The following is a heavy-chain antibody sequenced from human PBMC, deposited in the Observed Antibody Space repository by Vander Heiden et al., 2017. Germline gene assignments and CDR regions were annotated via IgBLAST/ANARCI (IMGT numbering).Heavy chain of an antibody. Sequence: EVQLLETGGGLVQPGGSLRLSCAASGFTFTSYAMGWVRQAPGKGLEWVSAISGSGGSTYYADSVKGRFTISRDNSKNTLYLQMNSLRAEDTAVYYCANFMVVGPPRWGQGTLVTVSS. CDR3: ANFMVVGPPR. D-gene: IGHD3-10*01. V-gene: IGHV3-23*01. CDR2: ISGSGGST. J-gene: IGHJ4*02. CDR1: GFTFTSYA.